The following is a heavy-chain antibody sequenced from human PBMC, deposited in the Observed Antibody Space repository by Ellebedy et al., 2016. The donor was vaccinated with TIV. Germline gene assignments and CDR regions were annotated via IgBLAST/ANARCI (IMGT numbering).Heavy chain of an antibody. CDR2: TEHTNTE. D-gene: IGHD5-18*01. V-gene: IGHV3-48*04. CDR3: ARYDQRGYEGS. CDR1: GFTLSSYS. J-gene: IGHJ5*02. Sequence: GESLKISCAASGFTLSSYSMNWFRQAPGRALEWVACTEHTNTELYADSVKGRCTVSRDNAKSSLYLQMNNLRAEDTAAYYCARYDQRGYEGSWGQGTLVTVSS.